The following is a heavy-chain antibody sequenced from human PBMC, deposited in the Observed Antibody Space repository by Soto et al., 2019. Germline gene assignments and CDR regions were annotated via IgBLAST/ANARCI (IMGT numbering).Heavy chain of an antibody. CDR1: GGSFSGYY. CDR2: INHSGST. Sequence: KPSETLSLTCAVYGGSFSGYYWSWIRQPPGKGLEWIGEINHSGSTNYNPSLKSRVTISVDTSKNQFSLKLSSVTAADTAVYYCASTWDDYYDSSGYYNWFDPWGQGTQVTVSS. D-gene: IGHD3-22*01. V-gene: IGHV4-34*01. J-gene: IGHJ5*02. CDR3: ASTWDDYYDSSGYYNWFDP.